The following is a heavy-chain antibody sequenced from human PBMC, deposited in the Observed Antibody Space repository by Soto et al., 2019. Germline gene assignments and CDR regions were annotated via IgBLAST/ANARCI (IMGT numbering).Heavy chain of an antibody. CDR3: AGSRTRGVIIDH. D-gene: IGHD3-10*01. J-gene: IGHJ5*02. Sequence: SETLSLTCTVSGGSISSYYWSWIRQPPGKGLEWIGYIYYSGGTNYNPSLKSRVTISVDTSKNQFSLRLSSVTAADTAMYYCAGSRTRGVIIDHWGQRTLVTVSS. CDR1: GGSISSYY. V-gene: IGHV4-59*01. CDR2: IYYSGGT.